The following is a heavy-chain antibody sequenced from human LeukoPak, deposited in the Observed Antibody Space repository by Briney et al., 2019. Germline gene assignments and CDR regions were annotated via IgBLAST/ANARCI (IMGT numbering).Heavy chain of an antibody. CDR2: IYHSGST. V-gene: IGHV4-4*02. J-gene: IGHJ4*02. D-gene: IGHD3-10*01. Sequence: PSETLSLTCAVSGGSISSSKWWSWVRQPPGKGLEWIGSIYHSGSTYYNPSLKSRVTISVDTSKNQFSLKLSSVTAADTAVYYCARDVSRMVQNFDYWGQGTLVTVSS. CDR3: ARDVSRMVQNFDY. CDR1: GGSISSSKW.